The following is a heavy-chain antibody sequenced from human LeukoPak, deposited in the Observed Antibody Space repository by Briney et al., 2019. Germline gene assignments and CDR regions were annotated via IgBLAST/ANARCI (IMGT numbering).Heavy chain of an antibody. Sequence: GGSLRLSCAASGFTFDDYGMSWVRQAPGKGLEWVSGINWNGGSTGYADSVKGRFTISRDNAKNSLYLQMNSLRAEDTAVYYCARDRELHNWFDPWGQGTLVTVSS. D-gene: IGHD1-7*01. V-gene: IGHV3-20*04. CDR1: GFTFDDYG. J-gene: IGHJ5*02. CDR2: INWNGGST. CDR3: ARDRELHNWFDP.